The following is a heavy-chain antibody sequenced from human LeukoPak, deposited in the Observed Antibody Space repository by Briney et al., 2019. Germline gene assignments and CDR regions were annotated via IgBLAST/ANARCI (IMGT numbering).Heavy chain of an antibody. V-gene: IGHV4-4*02. J-gene: IGHJ4*02. CDR3: ARGEEYGSGTVHFDY. CDR2: IYHGGST. D-gene: IGHD3-10*01. Sequence: SGTLSLTCAVSGASISRSIWWSWVRQPPGKGLEWIGEIYHGGSTNYNPPLRSRVTISVDKSKNQFSLNLSSVTAADTAVYYCARGEEYGSGTVHFDYWGQGTLVTVSS. CDR1: GASISRSIW.